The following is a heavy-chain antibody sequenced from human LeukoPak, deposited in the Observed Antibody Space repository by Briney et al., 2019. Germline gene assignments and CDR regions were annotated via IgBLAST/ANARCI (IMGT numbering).Heavy chain of an antibody. CDR1: GFTFSSYW. CDR3: ARSNDFRSGYLFDY. V-gene: IGHV3-7*01. D-gene: IGHD3-3*01. CDR2: INEDGNEK. Sequence: GGSLRLSCAASGFTFSSYWMSWVRQLPGEGLDWVANINEDGNEKYYVNSVKGRFAISRDNAKNSLYLQMTSLRAEDTAVYYCARSNDFRSGYLFDYWGQGTLVTVSS. J-gene: IGHJ4*02.